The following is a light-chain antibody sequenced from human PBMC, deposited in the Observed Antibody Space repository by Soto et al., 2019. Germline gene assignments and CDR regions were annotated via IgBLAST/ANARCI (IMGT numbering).Light chain of an antibody. Sequence: EIVMTQSPATLSMSPGERATLSCRASQSVSSNLAWYQQKPGQAPRLLIYGASTRATGIPARFSGSGSGTEFTLTISSLQSEDFAVYYCQQYGSSITFGQGTRLENK. V-gene: IGKV3-15*01. CDR3: QQYGSSIT. CDR1: QSVSSN. CDR2: GAS. J-gene: IGKJ5*01.